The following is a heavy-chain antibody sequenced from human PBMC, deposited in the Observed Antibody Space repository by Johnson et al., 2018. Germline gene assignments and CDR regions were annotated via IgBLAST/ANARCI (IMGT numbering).Heavy chain of an antibody. CDR3: TRAKYYDLWSGYYYPFGMDV. J-gene: IGHJ6*02. D-gene: IGHD3-3*01. V-gene: IGHV3-49*05. CDR1: GFTFGDYA. Sequence: VQLVQSGGGLVKPGRSLRLSCTASGFTFGDYAMSWFRQAPGKGLEWVGFIRSKAYGGTTEYAASVKGRFSISRDDSKSIAYRQMNSLKTEDTAVYYCTRAKYYDLWSGYYYPFGMDVWGQGTTVTVSS. CDR2: IRSKAYGGTT.